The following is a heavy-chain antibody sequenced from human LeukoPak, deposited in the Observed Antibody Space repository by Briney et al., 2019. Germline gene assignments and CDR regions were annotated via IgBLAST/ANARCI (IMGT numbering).Heavy chain of an antibody. CDR1: GFTFSSYD. Sequence: GGSLRLSCAASGFTFSSYDIHWVRQTTGEGLEWVSGIGTAGATFYPSSVKGRFTISREHPKNSLYLQSNNLRVGDTAVYYCTRATAGFDYWGQGTLVTVSS. J-gene: IGHJ4*02. CDR2: IGTAGAT. V-gene: IGHV3-13*01. CDR3: TRATAGFDY.